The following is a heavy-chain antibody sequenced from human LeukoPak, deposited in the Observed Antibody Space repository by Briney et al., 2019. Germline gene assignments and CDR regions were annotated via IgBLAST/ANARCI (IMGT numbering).Heavy chain of an antibody. V-gene: IGHV2-70*01. Sequence: SGPALVKPTQTLTLTCTLSRFSLSTSGMCVSWIRQPPGKALEWLALIDWDDDKYYSTSLKTRLTISKDTSKNQVVLTMTNMDPVDTATYYCARIPPGFYYYGMDVWGQGTTVTVSS. CDR3: ARIPPGFYYYGMDV. CDR2: IDWDDDK. CDR1: RFSLSTSGMC. J-gene: IGHJ6*02.